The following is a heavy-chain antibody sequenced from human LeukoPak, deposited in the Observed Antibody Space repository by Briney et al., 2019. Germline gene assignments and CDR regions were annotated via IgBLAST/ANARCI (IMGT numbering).Heavy chain of an antibody. V-gene: IGHV3-30*03. Sequence: PGGSLRLSCAASGFTFSSYSMNWVRQAPGKGLEWVAVISYDGTNKYYADSVKGRFTISRDTSKNTLFLQMNSLRAEDTAVYYCARARIRLGGWYAFDYWGQGTLVTVSS. J-gene: IGHJ4*02. CDR2: ISYDGTNK. CDR1: GFTFSSYS. CDR3: ARARIRLGGWYAFDY. D-gene: IGHD6-19*01.